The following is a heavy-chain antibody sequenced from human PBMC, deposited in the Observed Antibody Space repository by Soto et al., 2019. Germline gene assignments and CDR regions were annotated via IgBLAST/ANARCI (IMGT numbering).Heavy chain of an antibody. CDR1: GASITSNNW. CDR2: IYHSGST. CDR3: ARDEEQDYYYGMDV. Sequence: QVQLQESGPGLVKPSGTLSLTCAVSGASITSNNWWSWVRQPPGKGLEWIGEIYHSGSTNYNPSLKSRVTISVDKSKNHFPLKLTSVTAADTAVYYCARDEEQDYYYGMDVWGQGTTVTVSS. V-gene: IGHV4-4*02. J-gene: IGHJ6*02.